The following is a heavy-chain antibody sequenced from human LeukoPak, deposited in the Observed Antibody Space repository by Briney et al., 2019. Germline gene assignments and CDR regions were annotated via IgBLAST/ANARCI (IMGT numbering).Heavy chain of an antibody. CDR1: GGTFSSYA. D-gene: IGHD2-2*01. CDR3: AIRGKTWDIVVVPAAQQFWYFDL. V-gene: IGHV1-69*05. Sequence: GASVKVSCKASGGTFSSYAISWVRQAPGQGLEWMGGIIPIFGTANYAQKFQDRVTITTDESTSTAYMELSSLRSEDTAVYYCAIRGKTWDIVVVPAAQQFWYFDLWGRGTLVTVSS. CDR2: IIPIFGTA. J-gene: IGHJ2*01.